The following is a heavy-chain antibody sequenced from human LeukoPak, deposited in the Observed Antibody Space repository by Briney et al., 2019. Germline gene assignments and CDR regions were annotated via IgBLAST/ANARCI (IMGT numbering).Heavy chain of an antibody. V-gene: IGHV3-11*05. CDR2: ISYSSSFT. CDR3: ARGANWGSPDY. D-gene: IGHD7-27*01. CDR1: GFTFSDYY. Sequence: GGSLRLSCAASGFTFSDYYMSWIRQAPGKGLEWVSYISYSSSFTSYADSVKGRFTISRDNAKNSLYLQMNSLRAEDTAVYYCARGANWGSPDYWGQGTLVTVSS. J-gene: IGHJ4*02.